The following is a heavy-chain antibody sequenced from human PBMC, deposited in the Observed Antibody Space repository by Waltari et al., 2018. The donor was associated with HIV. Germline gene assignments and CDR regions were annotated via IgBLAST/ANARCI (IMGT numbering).Heavy chain of an antibody. CDR1: GFTFSSYA. D-gene: IGHD3-3*01. CDR3: AKSNVHTPFWSGYYYPPVNLEYFQH. CDR2: ISGIGRST. Sequence: EVQLLESGGGLVQPGGSLRLSCAASGFTFSSYAMSWVRQAPGKGLEWVSAISGIGRSTSHPDSVKGRFTISRDNSKNTLYLQMNSLRAEDTAVYYCAKSNVHTPFWSGYYYPPVNLEYFQHWGQGTLVTVSS. V-gene: IGHV3-23*01. J-gene: IGHJ1*01.